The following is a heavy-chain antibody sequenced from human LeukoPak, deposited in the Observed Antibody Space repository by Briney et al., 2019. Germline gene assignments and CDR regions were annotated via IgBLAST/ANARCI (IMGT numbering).Heavy chain of an antibody. D-gene: IGHD3-16*02. CDR2: IYTSGST. CDR1: GGSITNYY. V-gene: IGHV4-4*07. J-gene: IGHJ4*02. Sequence: SETLSLTCTVSGGSITNYYWSWIRQPAGKGLEWVGRIYTSGSTNYNPSLKGRVTMSIDTSKNQFSLKLSSVTAADTAVYHCASEPWNNYRYFFYWGQGTLVTVSS. CDR3: ASEPWNNYRYFFY.